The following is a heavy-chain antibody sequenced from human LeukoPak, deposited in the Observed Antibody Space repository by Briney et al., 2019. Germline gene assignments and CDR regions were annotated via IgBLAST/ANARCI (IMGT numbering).Heavy chain of an antibody. Sequence: ASVKVSCKASGYTFTGYYMHWVRQAPGQGLEWMGWINPNSGGTNYAQKFQGRVTMTRDTSISTAYMELSRLRSDDTAVYYCARVDGDYGGFDYWGQGTLVTVSS. CDR3: ARVDGDYGGFDY. CDR1: GYTFTGYY. CDR2: INPNSGGT. J-gene: IGHJ4*02. V-gene: IGHV1-2*02. D-gene: IGHD4-23*01.